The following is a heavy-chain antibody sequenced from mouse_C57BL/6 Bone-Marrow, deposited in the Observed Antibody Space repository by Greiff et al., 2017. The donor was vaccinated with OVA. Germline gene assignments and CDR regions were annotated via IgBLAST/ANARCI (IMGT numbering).Heavy chain of an antibody. CDR1: GYTFTSYW. CDR2: IHPNSGST. V-gene: IGHV1-64*01. J-gene: IGHJ1*03. D-gene: IGHD1-1*01. CDR3: ARMFYYYGSPYWYFEV. Sequence: VQLQQPGAELVKPGASVKLSCKASGYTFTSYWMHWVKQRPGQGLEWIGMIHPNSGSTNYNEKFKSKATLTVDKSSSTAYMQLSSLTSEDSAVYYCARMFYYYGSPYWYFEVWGTGTTVTVSS.